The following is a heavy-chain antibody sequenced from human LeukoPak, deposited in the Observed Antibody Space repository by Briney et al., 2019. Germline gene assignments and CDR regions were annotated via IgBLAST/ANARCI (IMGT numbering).Heavy chain of an antibody. CDR1: GYTSTSYY. Sequence: ASVKVSCKASGYTSTSYYMHWVRQAPGQGLEWMGIINPSGGSTSYAQKFQGRVTMTRDTSTSTVYMELSSLRSEDTAVYYCANYGGWVGGSGSNHAFDIWGQGTMVTVSS. CDR2: INPSGGST. D-gene: IGHD3-10*01. V-gene: IGHV1-46*01. CDR3: ANYGGWVGGSGSNHAFDI. J-gene: IGHJ3*02.